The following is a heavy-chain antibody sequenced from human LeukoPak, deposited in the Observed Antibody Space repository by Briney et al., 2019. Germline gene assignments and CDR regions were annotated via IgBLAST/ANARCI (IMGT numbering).Heavy chain of an antibody. J-gene: IGHJ3*02. CDR2: IYYSGST. Sequence: SETLSLTCTVSGGSISSSSYYWGWIRQPPGKGLEWIGSIYYSGSTYYNPSLKSRVTISVDTSKNQFSLKLSSVTAADTAVYYCASRTGYSSRAGIWGQGTMVTVSS. CDR3: ASRTGYSSRAGI. CDR1: GGSISSSSYY. V-gene: IGHV4-39*01. D-gene: IGHD6-13*01.